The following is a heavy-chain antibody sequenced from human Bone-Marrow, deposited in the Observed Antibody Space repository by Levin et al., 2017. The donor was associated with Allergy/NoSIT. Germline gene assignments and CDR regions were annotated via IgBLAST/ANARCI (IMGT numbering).Heavy chain of an antibody. J-gene: IGHJ4*02. D-gene: IGHD6-25*01. CDR1: GFTVSNNY. CDR3: TGGPSGVRS. V-gene: IGHV3-53*01. CDR2: IYSRGGT. Sequence: GGSLRLSCAASGFTVSNNYMSWVRQAPGKGLEWVSLIYSRGGTNYADSVKGRFTISRDSSKNTLYLQMNSLRAEDTAVYYCTGGPSGVRSGGQGTLVTVSS.